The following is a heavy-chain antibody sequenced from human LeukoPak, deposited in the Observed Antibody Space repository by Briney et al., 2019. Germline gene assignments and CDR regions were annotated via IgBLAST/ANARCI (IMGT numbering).Heavy chain of an antibody. Sequence: GESLKISCKGSGYSFTGYWIGWVRQMPGKGLEWMGIIYPGDSDTRYSPSFQGQVTITADKYISTAYLQWSSLKASDTAMYYCARRSYVWGSYRLAHSDYWGQGTLVTVSS. J-gene: IGHJ4*02. V-gene: IGHV5-51*01. CDR1: GYSFTGYW. CDR2: IYPGDSDT. CDR3: ARRSYVWGSYRLAHSDY. D-gene: IGHD3-16*02.